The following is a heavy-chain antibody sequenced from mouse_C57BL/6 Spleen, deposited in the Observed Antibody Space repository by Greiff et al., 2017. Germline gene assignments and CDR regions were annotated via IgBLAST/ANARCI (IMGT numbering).Heavy chain of an antibody. CDR1: GYAFTNYL. V-gene: IGHV1-54*01. CDR2: INPGSGGT. D-gene: IGHD2-1*01. J-gene: IGHJ4*01. CDR3: ARNYGNYGDYAMDY. Sequence: LQESGAELVRPGTSVKVSCKASGYAFTNYLIEWVKQRPGQGLEWIGVINPGSGGTNYNEKFKGKATLTADKSSSTAYMQLSSLTSEDSAVYFCARNYGNYGDYAMDYWGQGTSVTVSS.